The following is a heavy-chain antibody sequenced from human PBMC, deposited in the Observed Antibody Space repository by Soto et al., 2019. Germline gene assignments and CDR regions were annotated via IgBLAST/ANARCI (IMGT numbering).Heavy chain of an antibody. CDR2: IYPGDSDT. D-gene: IGHD2-2*01. V-gene: IGHV5-51*01. CDR1: GYSFTSYW. CDR3: ARHGESSTSRSGYGMDV. J-gene: IGHJ6*02. Sequence: XGSLKISCKGSGYSFTSYWIGWVRQMPGKGLEWMGIIYPGDSDTRYSPSFQGQVTISADKSISTAYLQWSSLKASDTAMYYCARHGESSTSRSGYGMDVWGQGTTVTVSS.